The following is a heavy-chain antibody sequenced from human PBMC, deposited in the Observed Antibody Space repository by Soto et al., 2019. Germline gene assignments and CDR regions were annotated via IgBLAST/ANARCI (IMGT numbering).Heavy chain of an antibody. Sequence: QVQLQESGPGLVKPSGTLSLTCAVSGGSVSATNWWSWIRQPPGKGLEWIGEINLSGTTNYNPSLKRRVTMSIVQSQNEVSLTLTAVTAADTAVYYCSRELFGGYSPAAYGGQGTLVTVSS. D-gene: IGHD2-15*01. CDR2: INLSGTT. CDR3: SRELFGGYSPAAY. CDR1: GGSVSATNW. V-gene: IGHV4-4*02. J-gene: IGHJ4*02.